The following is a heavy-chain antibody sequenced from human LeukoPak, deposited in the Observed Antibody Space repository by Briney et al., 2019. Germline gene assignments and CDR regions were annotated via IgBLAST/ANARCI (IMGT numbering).Heavy chain of an antibody. Sequence: SVTLSLTCTVSGGSISIFYWSWIPQPPGKGLEWIGYIYYSGSTNYNPSIKSRVTISVDTSKNQFSLKLSSVTAADTAVYYCARSIAVAGNYYYYYGMDDWGQGTTVTVSS. V-gene: IGHV4-59*01. CDR1: GGSISIFY. CDR3: ARSIAVAGNYYYYYGMDD. D-gene: IGHD6-19*01. J-gene: IGHJ6*02. CDR2: IYYSGST.